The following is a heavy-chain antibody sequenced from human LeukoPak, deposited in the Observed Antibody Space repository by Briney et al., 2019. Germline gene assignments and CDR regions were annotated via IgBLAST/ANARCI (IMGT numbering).Heavy chain of an antibody. V-gene: IGHV3-23*01. CDR1: GCSFSRNA. CDR3: AKGELGLRILTRLLFVY. D-gene: IGHD7-27*01. J-gene: IGHJ4*02. Sequence: PAESLSLTCAASGCSFSRNAMSWVRLPPAPGMGRDSAVSGSGSSTYYADSVNGRFAISRDNSTKTPYLQMISLATEEPAVNYCAKGELGLRILTRLLFVYCGQGTLVIVSS. CDR2: VSGSGSST.